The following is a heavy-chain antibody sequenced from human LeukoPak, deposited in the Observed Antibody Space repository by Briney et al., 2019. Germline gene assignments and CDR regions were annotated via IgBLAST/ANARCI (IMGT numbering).Heavy chain of an antibody. CDR1: GFTFSNAW. D-gene: IGHD2-21*02. CDR3: TTRIGSIVVVTAMHDY. J-gene: IGHJ4*02. V-gene: IGHV3-15*07. CDR2: IKSKADGGTT. Sequence: GGSLRLSCAASGFTFSNAWMNWVRQAPGKGLEWVGRIKSKADGGTTDYAAPVKGRFTISRDDSKNTLYLQMNSLKTEDTAVYYCTTRIGSIVVVTAMHDYWGQGTLVTVSS.